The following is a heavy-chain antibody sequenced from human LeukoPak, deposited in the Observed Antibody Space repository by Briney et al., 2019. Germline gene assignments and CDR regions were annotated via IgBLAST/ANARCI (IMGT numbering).Heavy chain of an antibody. CDR1: GYTFTDYN. V-gene: IGHV1-2*02. J-gene: IGHJ6*03. CDR3: ARAQCDSAKCSYYVNMDV. Sequence: ASVKVSCKASGYTFTDYNMHWVRQAPGQGLEWMGWINPNNGGTNYAQKFQGRVTMTRDTSITTAYMELSSLSSEDTAVYYCARAQCDSAKCSYYVNMDVWGNGTTVTVSS. D-gene: IGHD3-22*01. CDR2: INPNNGGT.